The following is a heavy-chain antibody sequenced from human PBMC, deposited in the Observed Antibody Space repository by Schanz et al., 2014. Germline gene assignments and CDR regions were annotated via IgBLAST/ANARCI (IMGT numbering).Heavy chain of an antibody. V-gene: IGHV1-3*04. CDR2: INTANGNA. D-gene: IGHD5-12*01. CDR3: ARWISGYGANNDMDD. CDR1: GYTFRSHG. Sequence: QVQVVQSGAELKKPGASVKVSCKASGYTFRSHGIHWLRQAPGQSLEWMGWINTANGNAKYSANFQARVTSAKDTTATSAYMEQTNLRSEDTADYYCARWISGYGANNDMDDWGQGTLVTVSS. J-gene: IGHJ4*03.